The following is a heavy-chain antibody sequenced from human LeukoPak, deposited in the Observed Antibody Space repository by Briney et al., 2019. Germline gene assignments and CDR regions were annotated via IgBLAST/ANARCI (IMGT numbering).Heavy chain of an antibody. J-gene: IGHJ4*02. D-gene: IGHD3-22*01. CDR1: GGSFSSSSYY. CDR3: ARQYYYDSSGYYLDY. V-gene: IGHV4-39*01. Sequence: PSETLSLTCTVSGGSFSSSSYYWGWIRQPPGKGLEWVGSVYYSGSTYYNPSLKSRVTISVDTSKNQFSLKLSSVTGADTAVYYCARQYYYDSSGYYLDYWGQGTLVTVS. CDR2: VYYSGST.